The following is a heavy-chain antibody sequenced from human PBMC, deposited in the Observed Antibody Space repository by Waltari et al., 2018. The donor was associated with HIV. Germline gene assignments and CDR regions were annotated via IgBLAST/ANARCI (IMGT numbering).Heavy chain of an antibody. J-gene: IGHJ2*01. Sequence: QVQLQESGPGLVKPSQTLSLTCTVSGGSITSGSYYWIWIRQPAGKGLEWIGRVYISGSANFNPSLRSRVTMSLDTSKNQFSLKLSSVTAADTAVYYCARGLDIFTGYYHWFSDLWGRGTLVTVSS. CDR3: ARGLDIFTGYYHWFSDL. CDR1: GGSITSGSYY. V-gene: IGHV4-61*02. CDR2: VYISGSA. D-gene: IGHD3-9*01.